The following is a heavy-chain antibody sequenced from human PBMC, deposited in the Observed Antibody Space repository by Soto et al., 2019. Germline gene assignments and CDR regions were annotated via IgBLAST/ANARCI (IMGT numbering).Heavy chain of an antibody. J-gene: IGHJ4*01. CDR2: INWDGRIA. CDR3: AKDEAAAVESPGD. CDR1: GFIFDDFT. D-gene: IGHD6-13*01. Sequence: DVHLVESGGTVIQVGGSLRLSCAASGFIFDDFTMHWVRLVPGKGLQWVSDINWDGRIAMYADSVKGRFTISSDNTNNHLDLQMNSLRSGPPALSYWAKDEAAAVESPGDWGHGTLVTVSS. V-gene: IGHV3-43*01.